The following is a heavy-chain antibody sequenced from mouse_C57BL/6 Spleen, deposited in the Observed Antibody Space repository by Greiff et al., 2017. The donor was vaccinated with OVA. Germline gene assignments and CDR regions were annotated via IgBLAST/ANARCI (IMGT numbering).Heavy chain of an antibody. CDR1: GYSITSGYY. CDR3: ARAPIYYYGSSSFDY. V-gene: IGHV3-6*01. D-gene: IGHD1-1*01. J-gene: IGHJ2*01. CDR2: ISYDGSN. Sequence: EVQLVESGPGLVKPSQSLSLTCSVTGYSITSGYYWNWIRQFPGNKLEWMGYISYDGSNNYNPSLKNRISITRDTSKNQFFLKLNSVTTEDTATYYCARAPIYYYGSSSFDYWGQGTTLTVSS.